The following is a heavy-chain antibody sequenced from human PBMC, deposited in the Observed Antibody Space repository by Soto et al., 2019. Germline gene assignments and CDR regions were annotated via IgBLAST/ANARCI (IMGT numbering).Heavy chain of an antibody. J-gene: IGHJ5*02. V-gene: IGHV1-69*06. Sequence: QVQLVQSGAEVKKPGSSVKASCKASGGTFSNYALTWVRQAPGQGLEWMGGIIPLSGTPNYAQKFQGRVTITADKSTTTVYMELSSLRSEDTAVYYCTRGIQLWSWGQGTLVTVSS. CDR2: IIPLSGTP. CDR1: GGTFSNYA. CDR3: TRGIQLWS. D-gene: IGHD5-18*01.